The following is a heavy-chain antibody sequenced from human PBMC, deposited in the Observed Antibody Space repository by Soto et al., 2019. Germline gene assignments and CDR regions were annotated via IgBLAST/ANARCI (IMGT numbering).Heavy chain of an antibody. Sequence: SETLSLTXTVSGGSITTGSYFWGWIRQPPGRGLEWIGNMYYSGSTYYNPSLKSRVIISVDTSKNQFSLKLSSVTAADTALYYCASQRTSGYDPYYFDYWGQGTLVTVSS. D-gene: IGHD5-12*01. J-gene: IGHJ4*02. CDR3: ASQRTSGYDPYYFDY. CDR2: MYYSGST. V-gene: IGHV4-39*01. CDR1: GGSITTGSYF.